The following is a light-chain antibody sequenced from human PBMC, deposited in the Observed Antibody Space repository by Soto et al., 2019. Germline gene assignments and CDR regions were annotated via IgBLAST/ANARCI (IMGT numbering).Light chain of an antibody. CDR2: DAS. CDR1: QSVSSY. J-gene: IGKJ4*01. CDR3: QQRSDWPRT. V-gene: IGKV3-11*01. Sequence: EIVLTQSPATLSFSPGERATLSCRASQSVSSYLAWYQQKPGQAPRLLIYDASNRATGIPARFSGSGSGTDSTLTISSLEPEDFAVYYCQQRSDWPRTFGGGTKVDIK.